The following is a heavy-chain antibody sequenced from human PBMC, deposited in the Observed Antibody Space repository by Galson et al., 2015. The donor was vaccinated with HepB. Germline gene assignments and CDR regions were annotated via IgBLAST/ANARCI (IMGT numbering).Heavy chain of an antibody. Sequence: SVKVSCKASGGTFSSYAISWVRQAPGQGLEWMGGIIPIFGTANYAQKFQGRVTITADESTSTAYMELSSLRSEDTAVYYCARGGSTSSIARANWLDPWGQGTLVTVSS. CDR3: ARGGSTSSIARANWLDP. V-gene: IGHV1-69*13. D-gene: IGHD2-2*01. CDR1: GGTFSSYA. CDR2: IIPIFGTA. J-gene: IGHJ5*02.